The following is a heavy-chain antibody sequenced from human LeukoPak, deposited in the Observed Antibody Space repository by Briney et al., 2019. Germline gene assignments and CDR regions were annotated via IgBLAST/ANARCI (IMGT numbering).Heavy chain of an antibody. D-gene: IGHD4/OR15-4a*01. CDR1: GFTFNTYT. V-gene: IGHV3-48*01. Sequence: GGSLRLSCAASGFTFNTYTMNWVRQAPGKGLEWVSYLSGFSNTIYYADSVKGRFTISRDNAKNSLYLQMNSLRAEDTAVYYCARRAGAYSHPYDYWGQGTLVTVSS. J-gene: IGHJ4*02. CDR3: ARRAGAYSHPYDY. CDR2: LSGFSNTI.